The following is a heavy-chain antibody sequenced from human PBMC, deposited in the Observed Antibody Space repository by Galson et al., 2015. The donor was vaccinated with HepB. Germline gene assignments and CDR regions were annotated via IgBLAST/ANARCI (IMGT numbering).Heavy chain of an antibody. J-gene: IGHJ5*02. CDR2: INPSGGST. V-gene: IGHV1-46*01. CDR3: ARDSEGGDYGILGRWFDP. CDR1: GYTFTSYY. D-gene: IGHD4-17*01. Sequence: SVKVSCKASGYTFTSYYMHWVRQAPGQGLEWMGIINPSGGSTSYAQKFQGRVTMTRDASTSTVYMELSSLRSEDTAVYYCARDSEGGDYGILGRWFDPWGQGTLVTVSS.